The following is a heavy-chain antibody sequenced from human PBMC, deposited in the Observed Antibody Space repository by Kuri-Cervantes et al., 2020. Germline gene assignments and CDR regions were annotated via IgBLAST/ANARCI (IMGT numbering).Heavy chain of an antibody. V-gene: IGHV3-21*03. D-gene: IGHD3-22*01. CDR1: GFTFTNYN. J-gene: IGHJ4*02. CDR2: IGYIATDI. CDR3: ARASVGRRRGFDTPPYYYDSSGYYY. Sequence: GGSLRLSCTASGFTFTNYNINWVRQAPGKGLEWVSSIGYIATDIYYADSVWGRFTISRDNARNSVHLQMDSLRVEDTAVYYCARASVGRRRGFDTPPYYYDSSGYYYWGQGTLVTVSS.